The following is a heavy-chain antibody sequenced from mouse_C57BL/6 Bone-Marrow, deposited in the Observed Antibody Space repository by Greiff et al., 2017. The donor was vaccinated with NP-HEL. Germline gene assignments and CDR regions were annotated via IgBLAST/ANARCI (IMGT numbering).Heavy chain of an antibody. CDR1: GFTFSSYG. CDR2: ISSGGSYT. V-gene: IGHV5-6*01. CDR3: ARLGLAWFAY. D-gene: IGHD6-1*01. Sequence: EVMLVESGGDLVKPGGSLKLSCAASGFTFSSYGMSWVRQTPDKRLEWVATISSGGSYTYYPDSVKGRFTISRDNAKNTQYLQMSSLKSEDTAMYYCARLGLAWFAYWGQGTLVTVSA. J-gene: IGHJ3*01.